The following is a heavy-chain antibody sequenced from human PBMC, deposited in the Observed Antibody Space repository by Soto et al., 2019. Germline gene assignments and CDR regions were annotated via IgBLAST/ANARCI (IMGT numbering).Heavy chain of an antibody. J-gene: IGHJ5*02. CDR1: GFTFSSYS. V-gene: IGHV3-21*04. Sequence: GGSLRLSCAASGFTFSSYSLNWVRQAPGKGLEWVSSISSSSSYIYYADSVKGRFTISRDNAKNSLYLQMNSLRAADTAVYYCARLKGFRSWFDPWGQGTLVTVSS. CDR3: ARLKGFRSWFDP. CDR2: ISSSSSYI. D-gene: IGHD3-10*01.